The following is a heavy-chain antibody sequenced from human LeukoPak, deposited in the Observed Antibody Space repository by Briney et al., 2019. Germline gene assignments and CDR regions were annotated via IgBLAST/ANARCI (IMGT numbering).Heavy chain of an antibody. CDR3: ARHQPESGYQYYYYYYGMDV. CDR2: IYYSGRT. V-gene: IGHV4-59*08. J-gene: IGHJ6*02. CDR1: GGSISSYY. Sequence: SETLSLTCTVSGGSISSYYWSWIRQPPGKGLEWIGYIYYSGRTNYNPSLKSRVTISVDTSENQFSLKLSSVTAADTAVYYCARHQPESGYQYYYYYYGMDVWGQGTTVTVSS. D-gene: IGHD3-3*01.